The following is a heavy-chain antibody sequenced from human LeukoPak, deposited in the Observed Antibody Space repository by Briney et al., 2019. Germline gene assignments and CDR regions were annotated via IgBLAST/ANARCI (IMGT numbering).Heavy chain of an antibody. J-gene: IGHJ5*02. D-gene: IGHD3-10*01. CDR3: ARYGSGSYASDWFDP. Sequence: SETLSLTCTVSGGSISSSSYYWGWIRQPPGKGLEWIGSTYYSGSTYYNPSPKSRVTISVDTSKNQFSLKLSSVTAADSAVYYCARYGSGSYASDWFDPWGQGTLVTVSS. CDR1: GGSISSSSYY. V-gene: IGHV4-39*01. CDR2: TYYSGST.